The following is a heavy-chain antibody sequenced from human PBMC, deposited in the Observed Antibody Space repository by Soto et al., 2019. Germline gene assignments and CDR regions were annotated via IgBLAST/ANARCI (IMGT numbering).Heavy chain of an antibody. CDR1: GFTVSSNY. J-gene: IGHJ6*04. Sequence: GGSLRLSCAASGFTVSSNYMSWVRQAPGKGLEWVSVIYSGGSTYYADSVKGRFTISRDNSKNPLYLQMNSLRAEDTAVYYCARDRSIFGSPGGVWGKGTTVTVSS. CDR3: ARDRSIFGSPGGV. V-gene: IGHV3-66*01. D-gene: IGHD3-3*01. CDR2: IYSGGST.